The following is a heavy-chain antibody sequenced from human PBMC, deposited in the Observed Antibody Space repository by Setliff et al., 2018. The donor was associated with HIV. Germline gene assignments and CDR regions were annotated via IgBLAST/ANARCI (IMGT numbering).Heavy chain of an antibody. V-gene: IGHV1-18*01. CDR1: GYTYTDSI. D-gene: IGHD3-22*01. Sequence: GASVKVSCKTSGYTYTDSIITWVRQAPGQGLEWMGWIDSFKGNTKYAQKFQGRVTMITDTSTNTAYMELKSLRSDDTAVYYCERYRDSSDPGFYYMDVWGKGTTVTVSS. CDR2: IDSFKGNT. CDR3: ERYRDSSDPGFYYMDV. J-gene: IGHJ6*03.